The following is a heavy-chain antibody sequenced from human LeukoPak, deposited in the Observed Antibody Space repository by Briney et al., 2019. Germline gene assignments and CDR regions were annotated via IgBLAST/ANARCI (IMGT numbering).Heavy chain of an antibody. CDR3: ARHYYDSSGYGGWFDP. CDR1: GGSFSGYY. D-gene: IGHD3-22*01. Sequence: SETLSLTCAVYGGSFSGYYWSWIRQPPGKGLEWIGYIYYSGSTYYNPSLKSRVTISVDTSKNQFSLKLSSVTAADTAVYYCARHYYDSSGYGGWFDPWGQGTLVTVSS. CDR2: IYYSGST. V-gene: IGHV4-34*09. J-gene: IGHJ5*02.